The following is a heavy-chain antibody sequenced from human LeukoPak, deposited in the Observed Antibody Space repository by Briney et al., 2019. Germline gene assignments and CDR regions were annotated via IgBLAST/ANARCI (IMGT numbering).Heavy chain of an antibody. CDR1: GGSFSGYY. D-gene: IGHD6-6*01. Sequence: PSETLSLTCAVYGGSFSGYYWSWIRQPPGKGLEWIGEINHSGSTNYNPSLKSRVTISVDTSKNQFSLKLSSVTAADTAVYYCARGRGSYYFDYWGQGTLVTVS. V-gene: IGHV4-34*01. CDR3: ARGRGSYYFDY. J-gene: IGHJ4*02. CDR2: INHSGST.